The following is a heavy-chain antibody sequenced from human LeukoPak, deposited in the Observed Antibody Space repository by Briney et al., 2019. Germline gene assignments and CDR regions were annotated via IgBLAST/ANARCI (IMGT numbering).Heavy chain of an antibody. D-gene: IGHD3-22*01. V-gene: IGHV7-4-1*02. J-gene: IGHJ3*02. CDR1: GYTFTSYA. CDR2: INTNTGNP. CDR3: ARVRGWEHYYDSSGYADAFDI. Sequence: ASVKVSCKASGYTFTSYAMNWVRQAPGQGLEWMGWINTNTGNPTYALGFTGRFVFSLDTSVSTAYLQISSLKAEDTAVYYCARVRGWEHYYDSSGYADAFDIWGQGTMVTVSS.